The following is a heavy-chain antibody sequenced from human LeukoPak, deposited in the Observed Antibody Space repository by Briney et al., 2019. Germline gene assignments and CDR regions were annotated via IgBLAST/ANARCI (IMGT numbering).Heavy chain of an antibody. Sequence: GGSLRLSCSASGFTFSRYAMHWVRQSPGKGLEYVSGISSNGGSTYYADSVKGRFTISRDNSKNTLYLQMSSLRAEDTAVYYCVKSGSYYNEPYYFDYWGQGTLVTVSS. V-gene: IGHV3-64D*06. CDR1: GFTFSRYA. J-gene: IGHJ4*02. CDR3: VKSGSYYNEPYYFDY. D-gene: IGHD3-10*01. CDR2: ISSNGGST.